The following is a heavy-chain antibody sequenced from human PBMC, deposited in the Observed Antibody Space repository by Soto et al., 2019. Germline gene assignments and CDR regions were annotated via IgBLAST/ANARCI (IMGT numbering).Heavy chain of an antibody. Sequence: ASVKVSCKASGYTFTSYAMHWVRQAPGQRLEWMGWINAGNGNTKYSQKFQGRVTITRDTSASTAYMELSSLRSEDTAVYYCARAPITIFGVVIDLFAPWGQGTLVTVSS. CDR3: ARAPITIFGVVIDLFAP. V-gene: IGHV1-3*01. J-gene: IGHJ5*02. CDR2: INAGNGNT. CDR1: GYTFTSYA. D-gene: IGHD3-3*01.